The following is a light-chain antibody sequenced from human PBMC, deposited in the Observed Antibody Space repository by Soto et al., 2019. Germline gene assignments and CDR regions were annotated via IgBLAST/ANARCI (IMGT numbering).Light chain of an antibody. CDR3: QQYNDYSTWT. J-gene: IGKJ1*01. CDR2: DAS. V-gene: IGKV1-5*01. Sequence: DIQMTQSPSTVSGSVGDAVTITCRASQSISTWLAWYQQKPGKAPNLLIYDASTLESGGPSGFSGSGSGTEFTLTISSLQPDDSATYYCQQYNDYSTWTFGQGTKVDIK. CDR1: QSISTW.